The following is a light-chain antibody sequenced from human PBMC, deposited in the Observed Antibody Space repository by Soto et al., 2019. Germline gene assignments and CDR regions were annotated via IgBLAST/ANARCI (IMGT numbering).Light chain of an antibody. J-gene: IGLJ1*01. CDR3: SSYTSTRGQV. CDR2: EVS. V-gene: IGLV2-14*01. Sequence: SALTQPASVSGSPGQSITISCTGTGSDVGGSKFVSWYQQHPGKAPKLLISEVSHRPSGVSIRFSGSKSDNTASLTISGLQAEDEADYYCSSYTSTRGQVFGSGTKVTVL. CDR1: GSDVGGSKF.